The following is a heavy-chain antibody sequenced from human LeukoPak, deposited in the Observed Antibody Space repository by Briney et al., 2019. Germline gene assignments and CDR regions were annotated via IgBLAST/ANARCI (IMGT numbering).Heavy chain of an antibody. Sequence: ASVKVSCKASGYTFTGYYMHWVRQAPGQALEWMGWINPNSGGTNYAQKFQGRVTMTRDTSISTAYMELSRLRSDDTAVYYCARDRKWEPTNDAFDIWGQGTMVTVSS. D-gene: IGHD1-26*01. J-gene: IGHJ3*02. CDR3: ARDRKWEPTNDAFDI. V-gene: IGHV1-2*02. CDR2: INPNSGGT. CDR1: GYTFTGYY.